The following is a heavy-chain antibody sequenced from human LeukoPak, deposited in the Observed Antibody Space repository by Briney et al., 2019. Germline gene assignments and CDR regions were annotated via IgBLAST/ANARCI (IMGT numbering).Heavy chain of an antibody. CDR2: ISAYNGNT. J-gene: IGHJ5*02. V-gene: IGHV1-18*01. D-gene: IGHD2-15*01. CDR1: GYTFTSYG. CDR3: ARGISSGGYCSGGSCYSARGWFDP. Sequence: ASVKVSCKASGYTFTSYGISWVRQAPGQGLEWMGWISAYNGNTNYAQKLRGRVTMTTDTSTSTAYMELRSLRSDDTAVYYCARGISSGGYCSGGSCYSARGWFDPWGQGTLVTVSS.